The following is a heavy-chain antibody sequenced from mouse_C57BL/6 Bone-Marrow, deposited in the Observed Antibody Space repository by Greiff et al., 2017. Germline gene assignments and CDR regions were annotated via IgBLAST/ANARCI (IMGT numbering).Heavy chain of an antibody. CDR2: IDPSDSYT. V-gene: IGHV1-50*01. CDR1: GYTFTSYW. J-gene: IGHJ2*01. Sequence: VQLQQPGAELVKPGASVKLSCKASGYTFTSYWMQWVQQRPGQGLEWIGEIDPSDSYTTYNQKFKGKATLTVDTSSSTAYLQLSSLTSEDSAGYYCARTGRTVVATDYWGQGTTLTVAS. D-gene: IGHD1-1*01. CDR3: ARTGRTVVATDY.